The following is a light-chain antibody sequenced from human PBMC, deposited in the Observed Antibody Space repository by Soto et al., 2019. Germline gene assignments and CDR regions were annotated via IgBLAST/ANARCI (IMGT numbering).Light chain of an antibody. J-gene: IGKJ1*01. CDR3: QQYNNWPGT. CDR1: QSLNRD. CDR2: GAS. V-gene: IGKV3-15*01. Sequence: IVMTQSPATLSMSPGERATLSCRASQSLNRDLAWYQQKPGQSPRLLIFGASIRATGIPARFSGSGSGTEFTLTIGSLQSEDCELYYCQQYNNWPGTFGQGTKVDIK.